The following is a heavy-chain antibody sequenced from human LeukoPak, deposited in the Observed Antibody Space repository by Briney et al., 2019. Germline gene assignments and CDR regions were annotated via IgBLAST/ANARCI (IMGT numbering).Heavy chain of an antibody. D-gene: IGHD1-26*01. Sequence: PGGSLRLSCAASGFTFSSYWMSWVRQAPGKGLEWVANIKQDGSEKYYVDSVKGQFTISRDNAKNSLYLQMNSLRAEDTAVYYCRSYYPRGAFDIWGQGTMVTVSS. CDR3: RSYYPRGAFDI. J-gene: IGHJ3*02. CDR2: IKQDGSEK. CDR1: GFTFSSYW. V-gene: IGHV3-7*01.